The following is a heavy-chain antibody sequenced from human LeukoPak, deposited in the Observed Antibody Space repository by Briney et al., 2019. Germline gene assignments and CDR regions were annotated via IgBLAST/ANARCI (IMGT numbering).Heavy chain of an antibody. CDR3: AREESIGSYQFLNEY. V-gene: IGHV1-18*01. J-gene: IGHJ4*02. Sequence: ASVKVSCKASGYTFISYGISWVRQAPGQGLEWMGWISPYNGNTKYLQKFQGRVTMTTDTSTSTAYMEVRSLRSDDTAVYYCAREESIGSYQFLNEYWGQGTLATVSS. D-gene: IGHD1-26*01. CDR1: GYTFISYG. CDR2: ISPYNGNT.